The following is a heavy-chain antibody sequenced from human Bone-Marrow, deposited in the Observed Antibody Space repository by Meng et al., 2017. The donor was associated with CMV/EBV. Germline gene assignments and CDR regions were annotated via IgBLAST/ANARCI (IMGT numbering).Heavy chain of an antibody. Sequence: SETLSLTCTVSGYSISSGYYWGWIRQPPGKGLEWIGSIYHSGSTYYNPSLKSRVTISVDTSKNQFSLKLSSVTAADTAVYYCARGAVPKGMDVWGQGTTVTVSS. V-gene: IGHV4-38-2*02. CDR2: IYHSGST. CDR1: GYSISSGYY. D-gene: IGHD6-19*01. J-gene: IGHJ6*02. CDR3: ARGAVPKGMDV.